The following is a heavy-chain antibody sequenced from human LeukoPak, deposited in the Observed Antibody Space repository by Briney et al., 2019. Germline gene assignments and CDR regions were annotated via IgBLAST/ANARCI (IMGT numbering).Heavy chain of an antibody. D-gene: IGHD3-22*01. V-gene: IGHV3-23*01. CDR1: GFTFGSYA. CDR3: ATADYYDSSGYYRGSDY. J-gene: IGHJ4*02. CDR2: ISGSGGST. Sequence: AGGSLRLSCAASGFTFGSYAMSWVRQAPGKGLEWVSAISGSGGSTYYADSVKGRFTISRDNSKNTLYLQMNSLRAEDTAVYYCATADYYDSSGYYRGSDYWGQGTLVTVSS.